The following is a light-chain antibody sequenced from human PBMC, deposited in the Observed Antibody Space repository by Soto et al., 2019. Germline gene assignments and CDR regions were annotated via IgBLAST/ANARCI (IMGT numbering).Light chain of an antibody. CDR2: DVN. CDR1: SSDIGAYNF. Sequence: SVLTQPASVSGSPGQSMTISCTGTSSDIGAYNFVSWYQQHPGKAPKLMLYDVNIRPSGVSNRFSGSKSGNTASLTISGLQAEVEADYYCTSWTTSTTMIFGGGTKVTVL. J-gene: IGLJ2*01. CDR3: TSWTTSTTMI. V-gene: IGLV2-14*03.